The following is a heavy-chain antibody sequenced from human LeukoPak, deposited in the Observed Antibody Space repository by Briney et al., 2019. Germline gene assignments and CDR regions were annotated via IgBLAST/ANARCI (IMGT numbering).Heavy chain of an antibody. CDR3: ARDPRGVAAYYYYGMDV. CDR2: IIPILNIT. V-gene: IGHV1-69*04. D-gene: IGHD6-13*01. Sequence: SVKVSCKASGGTFSSYAISWVRQAPGQGLEWMGRIIPILNITNHAQKFQGRVTITADKSTRTAYMELSSLRSEDTAVYYCARDPRGVAAYYYYGMDVWGQGTTVTVSS. CDR1: GGTFSSYA. J-gene: IGHJ6*02.